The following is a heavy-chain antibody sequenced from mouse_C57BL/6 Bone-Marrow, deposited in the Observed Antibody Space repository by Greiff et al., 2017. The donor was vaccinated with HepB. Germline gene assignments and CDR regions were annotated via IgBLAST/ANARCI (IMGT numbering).Heavy chain of an antibody. Sequence: EVQGVESGGGLVQPGGSMKLSCVASGFTFSNYWMNWVRQSPEKGLEWVAQIRLKSDNYATHYAESVKGRFTISRDDSKSSVYLQMNNLRAEDTGIYYCTGAGPYFDVWGTGTTVTVSS. CDR1: GFTFSNYW. CDR3: TGAGPYFDV. J-gene: IGHJ1*03. CDR2: IRLKSDNYAT. V-gene: IGHV6-3*01.